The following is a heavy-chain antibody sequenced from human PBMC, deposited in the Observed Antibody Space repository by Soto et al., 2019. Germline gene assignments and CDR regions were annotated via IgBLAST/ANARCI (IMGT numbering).Heavy chain of an antibody. CDR3: AKDRLEYSSSYSHSDY. J-gene: IGHJ4*02. CDR1: GFTFSSYA. CDR2: ISGSGGST. Sequence: GGSLRLSCAASGFTFSSYAMSWVRQAPGKGLEWVSAISGSGGSTYYADSVKGRFTISRDNSKNTPYMQMNSLRAEDTAVYYCAKDRLEYSSSYSHSDYWGQGTLVTVSS. V-gene: IGHV3-23*01. D-gene: IGHD6-6*01.